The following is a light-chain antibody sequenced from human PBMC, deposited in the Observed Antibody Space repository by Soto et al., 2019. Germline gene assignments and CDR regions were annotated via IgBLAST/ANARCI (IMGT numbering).Light chain of an antibody. J-gene: IGLJ2*01. CDR2: DVS. Sequence: QSALTQPASVSGSPGQSITISCTGTSSDVGTYNSVSWYQQHPGKAPKVMIYDVSNRPSGVSNRFSGSKSGDTASLTISGLQTEDEATYYCGSYTSSTTLVFGGGTKLTVL. V-gene: IGLV2-14*01. CDR3: GSYTSSTTLV. CDR1: SSDVGTYNS.